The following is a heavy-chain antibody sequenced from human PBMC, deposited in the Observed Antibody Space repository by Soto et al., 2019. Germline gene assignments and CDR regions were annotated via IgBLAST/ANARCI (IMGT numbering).Heavy chain of an antibody. CDR2: INPNSGGT. D-gene: IGHD5-18*01. V-gene: IGHV1-2*04. Sequence: QVQLVQSGAEVKKPGASVKVSCKASRYTFTGYYMHWVRQAPGQGLEWMGWINPNSGGTNYAQKFQGWVTMTRDTSISTAYTELSRLRSDDTAVYYCARDRGYSYGGTYFDYWGQGTLVTVSS. CDR3: ARDRGYSYGGTYFDY. J-gene: IGHJ4*02. CDR1: RYTFTGYY.